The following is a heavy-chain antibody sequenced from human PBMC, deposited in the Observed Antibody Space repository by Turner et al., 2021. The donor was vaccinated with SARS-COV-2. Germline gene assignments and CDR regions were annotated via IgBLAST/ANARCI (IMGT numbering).Heavy chain of an antibody. CDR2: VNQDGGGW. V-gene: IGHV3-7*01. CDR3: AIWTSSSENF. CDR1: GFMFTTFW. D-gene: IGHD1-1*01. J-gene: IGHJ4*02. Sequence: EVQVVESGGGSVEPGGSLRLSCTASGFMFTTFWVNWVRQAPGKGLEWVANVNQDGGGWGCVDSVKGRFTLSRDNARNSFYLQMNSLRADDTAMYYCAIWTSSSENFWGQGTLVNVSS.